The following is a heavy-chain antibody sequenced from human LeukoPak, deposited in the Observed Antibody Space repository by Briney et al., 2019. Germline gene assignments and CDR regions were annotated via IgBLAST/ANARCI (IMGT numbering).Heavy chain of an antibody. D-gene: IGHD1-26*01. CDR3: ARNYNGMSY. CDR1: GFTFTNHG. Sequence: PGGSLRLSCVASGFTFTNHGMMWVRQAPGKGLVWVSYINNDGRSTTYADSVKGRFTISRDNAKNTLYLQTNSLRAEDTAMYYCARNYNGMSYWGQGTLVIVSS. CDR2: INNDGRST. J-gene: IGHJ4*02. V-gene: IGHV3-74*01.